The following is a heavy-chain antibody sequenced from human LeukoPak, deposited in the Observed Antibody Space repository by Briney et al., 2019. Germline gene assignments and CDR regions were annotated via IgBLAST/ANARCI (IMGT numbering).Heavy chain of an antibody. D-gene: IGHD5-18*01. CDR1: GGSITSGNW. J-gene: IGHJ6*03. Sequence: PSGTLSLTCAVSGGSITSGNWWSWVRQSPGKGLQWIGEVYRSGSTNFNPSLKSRVTISVDTSKNQFSLKLSSVTAADTAVYYCARTTEGGYTYDYFYYYYMDVWGKGTTVTISS. V-gene: IGHV4-4*02. CDR2: VYRSGST. CDR3: ARTTEGGYTYDYFYYYYMDV.